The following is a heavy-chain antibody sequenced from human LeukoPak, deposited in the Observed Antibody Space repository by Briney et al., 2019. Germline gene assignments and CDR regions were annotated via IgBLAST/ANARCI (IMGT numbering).Heavy chain of an antibody. CDR1: GFTFSSYR. CDR3: AREWMGWQLDY. V-gene: IGHV3-7*01. J-gene: IGHJ4*02. CDR2: IKQDGSEK. D-gene: IGHD4-23*01. Sequence: PGGSLRLSCAASGFTFSSYRMSWVRQAPGKGLEWVANIKQDGSEKYYVDSVKGRFTISRDNAKNSLYLQMNSLRAKDTAVYYCAREWMGWQLDYWGQGTLVTVSS.